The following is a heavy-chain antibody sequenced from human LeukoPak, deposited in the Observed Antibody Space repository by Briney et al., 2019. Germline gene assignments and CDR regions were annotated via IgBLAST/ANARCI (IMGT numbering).Heavy chain of an antibody. D-gene: IGHD2-8*02. CDR2: INKDGSEK. Sequence: GGSLILSCAVSRFTFSDYWMRWVRQAPGKGLEWVAAINKDGSEKQYVGSVKGRFTISRDNAKNSVYLQMTSLGAEDTAVYYCATYTQYFGAPGGADYWGLGTLVTVSS. V-gene: IGHV3-7*01. CDR3: ATYTQYFGAPGGADY. CDR1: RFTFSDYW. J-gene: IGHJ4*02.